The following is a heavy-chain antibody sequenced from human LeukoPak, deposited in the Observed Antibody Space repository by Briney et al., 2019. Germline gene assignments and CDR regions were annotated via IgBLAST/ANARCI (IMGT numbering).Heavy chain of an antibody. CDR2: IYSGGTT. CDR3: ARMNSLRYSSRWFIDY. J-gene: IGHJ4*02. V-gene: IGHV3-53*01. CDR1: GFTVSSNY. D-gene: IGHD6-13*01. Sequence: PGGSLRLSCAASGFTVSSNYMIWVRQAPGKGLEWVSVIYSGGTTYYADSVKGRFTISRDNSKNTVSLQMNSLRAEDTAVYYCARMNSLRYSSRWFIDYWGQGTLVSVSS.